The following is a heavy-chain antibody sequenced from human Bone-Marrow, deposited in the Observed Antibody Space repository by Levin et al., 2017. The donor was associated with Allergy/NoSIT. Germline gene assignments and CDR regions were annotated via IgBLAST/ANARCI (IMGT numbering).Heavy chain of an antibody. V-gene: IGHV3-9*01. D-gene: IGHD3-16*01. Sequence: PGGSLRLSCAASGFTFDDYAMHWVRQAPGKGLEWVSGISWNSGDIGYADSVKGRFTISRDNAKKSLYLQMNSLRVEDTALYYCAKAWHHDGDLKSWGQGILVIVSS. J-gene: IGHJ4*02. CDR1: GFTFDDYA. CDR3: AKAWHHDGDLKS. CDR2: ISWNSGDI.